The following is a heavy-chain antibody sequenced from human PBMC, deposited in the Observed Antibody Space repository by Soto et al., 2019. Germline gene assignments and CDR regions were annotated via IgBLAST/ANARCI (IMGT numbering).Heavy chain of an antibody. CDR3: ARHENPLWFGELLYFGSPFDY. CDR1: GGSISSSSYY. V-gene: IGHV4-39*01. Sequence: QLQLQESGPGLVKPSETLSLTCTVSGGSISSSSYYWGWIRQPPGKGLEWIGSIYYSGSTYYNPSLKSRVTISVDTSKNQFSLKLSSVTAADTAVYYCARHENPLWFGELLYFGSPFDYWGQGTLVTVSS. D-gene: IGHD3-10*01. J-gene: IGHJ4*02. CDR2: IYYSGST.